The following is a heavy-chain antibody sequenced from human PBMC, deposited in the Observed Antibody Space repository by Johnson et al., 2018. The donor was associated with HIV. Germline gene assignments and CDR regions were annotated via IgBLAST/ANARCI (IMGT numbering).Heavy chain of an antibody. CDR3: TTAPSNWGNAFDI. V-gene: IGHV3-30*02. CDR1: GFTFSSYG. J-gene: IGHJ3*02. Sequence: VQLVESGGGVVQPGGSLRLSCAASGFTFSSYGIHWVRQAPGKGLEWVAFIRYDGNNKYHAESVKGRFTISRYNFKNTLYLQMNSLKTEDTAVYYCTTAPSNWGNAFDIWGQGTMVTVSS. CDR2: IRYDGNNK. D-gene: IGHD7-27*01.